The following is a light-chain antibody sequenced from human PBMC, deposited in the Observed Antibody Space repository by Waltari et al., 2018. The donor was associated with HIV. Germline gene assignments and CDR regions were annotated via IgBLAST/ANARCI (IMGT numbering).Light chain of an antibody. CDR3: QSYDTSLSASV. CDR1: SSNIGAGYD. CDR2: YNT. V-gene: IGLV1-40*01. J-gene: IGLJ1*01. Sequence: QSVLTQPPSVSGAPGQRVTISCTGSSSNIGAGYDVHWYPQLPGRAPKLLIYYNTNRPSGVPDRVSGSKAGTSAALAITGLQAVDETDYYCQSYDTSLSASVFGTGTKVTVL.